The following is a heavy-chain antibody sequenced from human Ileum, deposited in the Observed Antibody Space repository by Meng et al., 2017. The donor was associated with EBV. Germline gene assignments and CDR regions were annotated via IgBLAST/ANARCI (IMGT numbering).Heavy chain of an antibody. J-gene: IGHJ4*02. CDR1: GGSISSSNW. D-gene: IGHD3-22*01. CDR3: ARESYSDSSGYYSLDY. CDR2: IHHTEST. V-gene: IGHV4-4*03. Sequence: VQESGPGLVKPPGTLSLTCAVSGGSISSSNWWSWVRQAPGKGLEWIGEIHHTESTNYNPSLKSRVTISVDKSKNQFSLKLSSVTAADTAVYYCARESYSDSSGYYSLDYWGQGSLVTVSS.